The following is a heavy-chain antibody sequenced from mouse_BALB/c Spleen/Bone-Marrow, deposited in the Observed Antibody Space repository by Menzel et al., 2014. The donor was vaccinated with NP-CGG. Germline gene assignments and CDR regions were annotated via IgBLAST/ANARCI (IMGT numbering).Heavy chain of an antibody. J-gene: IGHJ2*01. V-gene: IGHV1S81*02. Sequence: VKLMESGAELVKPGASVKLSCKASGYTFTSYYMYWVKQRPGQGLEWIGEINPSNGGTNFNVKFKSKATLTVDKSSSTAYMQLSSLTSEDSAVYYCTRYGNYYFDYWGQGTTLTVSS. CDR2: INPSNGGT. CDR1: GYTFTSYY. CDR3: TRYGNYYFDY. D-gene: IGHD2-1*01.